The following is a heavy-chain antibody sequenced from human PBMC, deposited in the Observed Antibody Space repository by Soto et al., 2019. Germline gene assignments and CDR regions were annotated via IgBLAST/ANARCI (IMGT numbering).Heavy chain of an antibody. V-gene: IGHV2-5*02. CDR2: IYWDDDK. CDR3: THRATVTAVDY. J-gene: IGHJ4*02. D-gene: IGHD4-17*01. CDR1: GFSLSTSGVV. Sequence: QITLKESGPTLVKPTQTLTLTCTFSGFSLSTSGVVVGXXXQXXGEALEWLAFIYWDDDKRYSPSLKSRLTITKDTSKNQXXLTMTSMDPVDTATYYCTHRATVTAVDYWGPGTRVTVSS.